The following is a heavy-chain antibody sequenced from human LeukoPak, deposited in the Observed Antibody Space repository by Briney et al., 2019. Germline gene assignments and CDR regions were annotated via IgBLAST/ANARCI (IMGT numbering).Heavy chain of an antibody. CDR1: GDTFNNYS. CDR3: ATPGGELPFAH. V-gene: IGHV1-69*05. D-gene: IGHD3-16*01. J-gene: IGHJ4*02. CDR2: VIPFFGPA. Sequence: SVKVSCKASGDTFNNYSINWVRQAPGQGLEWMGGVIPFFGPANYAQKFQGSVTITTDESTSTAYMELSSLTSDDTAVYYCATPGGELPFAHWGQGTLVTVSS.